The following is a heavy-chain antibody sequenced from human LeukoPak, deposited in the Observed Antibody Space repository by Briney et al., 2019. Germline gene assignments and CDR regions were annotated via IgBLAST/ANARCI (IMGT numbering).Heavy chain of an antibody. J-gene: IGHJ4*02. CDR1: GFTFTTYG. D-gene: IGHD5-24*01. V-gene: IGHV3-30*03. CDR2: ISFDGSEK. Sequence: PGRSLRLSCAVSGFTFTTYGMHWVRQAPGKGLEWVALISFDGSEKYYADSVKGRFTISRDNAKNSLYLQMNSLRAEDTAVYYCASSAGMATIEYYFDYWGQGTLVTVSS. CDR3: ASSAGMATIEYYFDY.